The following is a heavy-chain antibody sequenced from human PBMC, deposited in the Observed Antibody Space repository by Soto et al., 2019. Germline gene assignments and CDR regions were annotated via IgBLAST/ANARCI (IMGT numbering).Heavy chain of an antibody. CDR1: GFTVSSNY. J-gene: IGHJ6*02. V-gene: IGHV3-53*01. D-gene: IGHD3-3*01. Sequence: GGSLRLSCAASGFTVSSNYMSWVRQAPGKGLEWVSVIYSGGSTYYADSVKGRLTISRDNSKNTLYLQMNSLRAEDTAVYYCASDQSGYAFWSGPYGMDVWGQGTTVTVSS. CDR2: IYSGGST. CDR3: ASDQSGYAFWSGPYGMDV.